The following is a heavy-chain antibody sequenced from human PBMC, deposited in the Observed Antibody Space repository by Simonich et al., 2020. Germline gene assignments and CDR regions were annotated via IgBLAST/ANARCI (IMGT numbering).Heavy chain of an antibody. V-gene: IGHV3-21*01. Sequence: EVQLVESGGGLVKPEGSLRLSCAASGFTFSSYSMNWVRQAPGKGLEWVSSISSSSSYIYSADSVKGRFTSSRDNAKISLYLQMNSLRAEDTAVYYCARWIAVAGTGAYGMDVWGQGTTVTVSS. J-gene: IGHJ6*02. CDR1: GFTFSSYS. D-gene: IGHD6-19*01. CDR3: ARWIAVAGTGAYGMDV. CDR2: ISSSSSYI.